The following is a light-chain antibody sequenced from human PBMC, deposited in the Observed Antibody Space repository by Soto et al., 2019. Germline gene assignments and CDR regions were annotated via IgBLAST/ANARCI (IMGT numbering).Light chain of an antibody. CDR3: ASWDDILCCPFG. CDR1: NSNIGSNN. CDR2: SSN. V-gene: IGLV1-44*01. Sequence: QSVLTQPPSASGTPGQRVTVSCSGSNSNIGSNNVNWYQQLPGAAPKLLIYSSNQRPSGVPVRFSASKSGTSASLAISGLQSEDDADYYCASWDDILCCPFGFGTGTKSTV. J-gene: IGLJ1*01.